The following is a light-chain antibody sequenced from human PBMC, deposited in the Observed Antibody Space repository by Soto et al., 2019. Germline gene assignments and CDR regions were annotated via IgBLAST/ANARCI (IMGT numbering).Light chain of an antibody. CDR3: QQYNSYSWT. J-gene: IGKJ1*01. CDR2: DAS. Sequence: DIHMIQSPSNLSASLRDIVTITLRASQRVSTWLAWYQQKPGKAPKLLISDASSLEGWVPSRFSGSGSGTEFTLTISSLQPDDFATYYCQQYNSYSWTFGQGTKVDI. V-gene: IGKV1-5*01. CDR1: QRVSTW.